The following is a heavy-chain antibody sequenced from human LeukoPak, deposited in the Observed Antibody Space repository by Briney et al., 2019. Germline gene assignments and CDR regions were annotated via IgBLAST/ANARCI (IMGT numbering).Heavy chain of an antibody. CDR3: ARKLTGTTYFDC. D-gene: IGHD1-1*01. CDR2: IHSSGGTI. V-gene: IGHV3-48*03. J-gene: IGHJ4*02. Sequence: GGSLRLSCAASGFTFSSYDMNWVRQAPGKGLEWVSYIHSSGGTIYYADSVKGRFTISRDSAKNSVYLRMNSLRAEDTALYYCARKLTGTTYFDCWGQGTLATVSS. CDR1: GFTFSSYD.